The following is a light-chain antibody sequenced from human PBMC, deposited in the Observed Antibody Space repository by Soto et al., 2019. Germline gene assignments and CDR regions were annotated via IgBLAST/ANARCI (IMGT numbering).Light chain of an antibody. J-gene: IGLJ3*02. CDR3: QTWGSGIRV. Sequence: QLVLTQSPSASASLGASVKLTCTLSSGHSSYAIAWHQQQPEKGPRYLMNLNSDGSHTKGDGIPDRFSGSSSGAERYPSISILQSEDEADYYCQTWGSGIRVFGGGTKLTVL. V-gene: IGLV4-69*01. CDR2: LNSDGSH. CDR1: SGHSSYA.